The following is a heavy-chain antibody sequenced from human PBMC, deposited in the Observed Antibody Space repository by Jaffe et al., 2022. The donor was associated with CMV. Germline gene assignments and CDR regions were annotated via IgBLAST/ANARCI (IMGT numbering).Heavy chain of an antibody. CDR2: ISAYNGNT. Sequence: QVQLVQSGAEVKKPGASVKVSCKASGYTFTSYGISWVRQAPGQGLEWMGWISAYNGNTNYAQKLQGRVTMTTDTSTSTAYMELRSLRSDDTAVYYCASLSPDIVVVPAAMLGYYYYYMDVWGKGTTVTVSS. CDR3: ASLSPDIVVVPAAMLGYYYYYMDV. J-gene: IGHJ6*03. D-gene: IGHD2-2*01. CDR1: GYTFTSYG. V-gene: IGHV1-18*04.